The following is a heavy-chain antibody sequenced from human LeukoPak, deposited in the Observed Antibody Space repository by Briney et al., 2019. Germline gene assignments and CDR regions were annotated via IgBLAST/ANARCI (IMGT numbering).Heavy chain of an antibody. CDR2: ISFDASLE. CDR1: GFTFSGYG. J-gene: IGHJ4*02. CDR3: AKQEIGTTWSVGY. D-gene: IGHD1-7*01. Sequence: GGSLSLSCAASGFTFSGYGMHWVRQAPGKGLEWVAVISFDASLEYYADSVKGRFTISRDNSKNTLYLQMNSLKPEDTAVHYCAKQEIGTTWSVGYWGQGTLVTVSS. V-gene: IGHV3-30*18.